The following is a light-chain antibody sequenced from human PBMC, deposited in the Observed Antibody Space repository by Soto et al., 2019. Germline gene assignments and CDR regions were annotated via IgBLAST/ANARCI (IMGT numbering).Light chain of an antibody. CDR1: QGISSY. J-gene: IGKJ4*01. CDR3: QKLNSYPLN. Sequence: DIQLTHSPSFLSASVVDIVTITFRASQGISSYLAWYQQKPGKAPKLLIYAASTLQSGVPSRFSGSGSGTEFTLTISSLQPEDFATYYCQKLNSYPLNFGGGTKVDIK. CDR2: AAS. V-gene: IGKV1-9*01.